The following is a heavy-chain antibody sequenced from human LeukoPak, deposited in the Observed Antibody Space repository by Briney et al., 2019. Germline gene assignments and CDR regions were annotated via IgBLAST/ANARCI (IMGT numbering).Heavy chain of an antibody. CDR2: ISTYSGNT. CDR1: GYAFTNYY. Sequence: ASVKVSCKTSGYAFTNYYIHWVRQAPGQGLEWMGWISTYSGNTNYVQKLQGRVTMTTDISTSTAYMELRSLRSDDTAVYYCARYLGRQSAFDIWGQGTMVTVSS. V-gene: IGHV1-18*04. J-gene: IGHJ3*02. CDR3: ARYLGRQSAFDI. D-gene: IGHD3-9*01.